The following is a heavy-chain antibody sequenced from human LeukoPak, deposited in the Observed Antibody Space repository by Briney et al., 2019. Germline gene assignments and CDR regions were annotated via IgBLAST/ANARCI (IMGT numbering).Heavy chain of an antibody. CDR1: GFTFSHYW. D-gene: IGHD5-18*01. J-gene: IGHJ4*02. CDR2: IKQDGSEK. V-gene: IGHV3-7*01. CDR3: AREMWDSYGYVDY. Sequence: PGGSLRLSCAASGFTFSHYWMNWVRQAPGKGLEWVANIKQDGSEKYYVDSVKGRFTISRDNAKNSLYLQMNSLRAEDTAVYYCAREMWDSYGYVDYWGQGTLVTVSS.